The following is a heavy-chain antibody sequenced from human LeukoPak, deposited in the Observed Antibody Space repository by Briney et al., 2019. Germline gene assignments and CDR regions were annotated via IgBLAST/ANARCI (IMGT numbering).Heavy chain of an antibody. CDR3: ARVGFDGDGYNPPYFDY. CDR2: INPNSGGT. CDR1: GYTFTGYY. D-gene: IGHD5-24*01. V-gene: IGHV1-2*04. Sequence: ASVKVSCKASGYTFTGYYMHWVRQAPGQGLEWMGWINPNSGGTNYAQKFQGWVTMTRDTSISTAYMELSRLRSDDTAVYYCARVGFDGDGYNPPYFDYWGQGTLVTVSS. J-gene: IGHJ4*02.